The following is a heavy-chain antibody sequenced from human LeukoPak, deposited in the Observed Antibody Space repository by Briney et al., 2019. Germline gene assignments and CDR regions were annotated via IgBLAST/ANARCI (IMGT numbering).Heavy chain of an antibody. V-gene: IGHV3-23*01. CDR2: ISNNGGYT. Sequence: GGSLRLSCAASGFTFSSSAMSWVRQAPGKGLEWVSAISNNGGYTYYADSVQGRFAISRDNSKSTLCLQMDSLRAEDTAVYYCAKQLGYCSDGSCYFPYWGQGTLVTVSS. CDR3: AKQLGYCSDGSCYFPY. CDR1: GFTFSSSA. J-gene: IGHJ4*02. D-gene: IGHD2-15*01.